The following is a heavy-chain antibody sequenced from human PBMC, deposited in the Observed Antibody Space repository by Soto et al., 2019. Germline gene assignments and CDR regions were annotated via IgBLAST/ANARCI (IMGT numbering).Heavy chain of an antibody. V-gene: IGHV3-7*01. CDR2: IKQDGSEK. J-gene: IGHJ4*02. CDR1: GFTFSSYW. Sequence: GGSLRLSCAASGFTFSSYWMSWVRQAPGKGLEWVANIKQDGSEKYYVDSVKGRFTISRDNAKNSLYLQMNSLRAEDTAVYYCARTPPAMPTHFDYWGQGTLVTVSS. CDR3: ARTPPAMPTHFDY. D-gene: IGHD2-2*01.